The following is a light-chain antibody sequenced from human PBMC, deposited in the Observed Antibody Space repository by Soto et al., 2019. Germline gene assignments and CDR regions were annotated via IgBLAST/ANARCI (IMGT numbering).Light chain of an antibody. V-gene: IGKV1-5*01. CDR2: DAS. CDR1: QSISSW. CDR3: QQSYINPVT. Sequence: DIQMTQSPSTLSASLGDRVTITCRASQSISSWLAWYQQKPGKAPKLLIFDASSLESGVPSRYSGSGSGTDFTLTISSLQPEDFETYYCQQSYINPVTFGQGTKVDIK. J-gene: IGKJ1*01.